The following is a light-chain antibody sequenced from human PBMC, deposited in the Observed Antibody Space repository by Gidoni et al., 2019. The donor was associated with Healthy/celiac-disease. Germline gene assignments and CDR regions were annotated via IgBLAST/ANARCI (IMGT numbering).Light chain of an antibody. Sequence: EIVLTQSPGTLSLSPGERATLTCRTSLSVSSSYLAWYQQKPGQAPRLLIYGASSRATGVPDRFSGSGSGTDFTLTISRLEPEDFAVYYCQQYGSSRRTFGGGTKVEIK. CDR1: LSVSSSY. V-gene: IGKV3-20*01. CDR2: GAS. J-gene: IGKJ4*01. CDR3: QQYGSSRRT.